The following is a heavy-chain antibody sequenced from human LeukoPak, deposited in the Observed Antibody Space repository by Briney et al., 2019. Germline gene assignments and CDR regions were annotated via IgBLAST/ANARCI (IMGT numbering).Heavy chain of an antibody. CDR3: AIHPYDYWYFDL. V-gene: IGHV1-69*13. J-gene: IGHJ2*01. Sequence: SVKVSCKASGGTFSSYAISWVRQAPGQGLEWMGGIIPIFGSANYAQNFQGRITITADESTSTAYMKLSSLRSEDTAVYYCAIHPYDYWYFDLWGRGTLVTVSS. CDR1: GGTFSSYA. CDR2: IIPIFGSA. D-gene: IGHD5-12*01.